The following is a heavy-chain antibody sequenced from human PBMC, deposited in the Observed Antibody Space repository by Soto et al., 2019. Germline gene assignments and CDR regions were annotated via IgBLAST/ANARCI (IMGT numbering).Heavy chain of an antibody. Sequence: EVQLVESGGGLVQPGGSLRLSCAASGFSFRFYAMHWVRPAPGKGLEYVSAISNNGGSTDYANSVKGRFTISRDNSKNTLYLQMGSLRAEAMAVYYCASVATTSYYYYGMDVWGQGTTVTVSS. CDR2: ISNNGGST. CDR1: GFSFRFYA. CDR3: ASVATTSYYYYGMDV. V-gene: IGHV3-64*01. J-gene: IGHJ6*02. D-gene: IGHD5-12*01.